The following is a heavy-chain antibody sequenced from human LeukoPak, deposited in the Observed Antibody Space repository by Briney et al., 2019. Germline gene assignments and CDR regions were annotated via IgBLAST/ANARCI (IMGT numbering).Heavy chain of an antibody. CDR1: GGTFSSYA. D-gene: IGHD5-12*01. Sequence: GASVNVSCEASGGTFSSYAISWVRQAPGQGLEWMGIINPSGGSTSYAQKFQGRVTMTRDTSTSTVYMELSSLRSEDTAVYYCARDLRGYSYYYGMDVWGQGTTVTVSS. V-gene: IGHV1-46*01. CDR2: INPSGGST. J-gene: IGHJ6*02. CDR3: ARDLRGYSYYYGMDV.